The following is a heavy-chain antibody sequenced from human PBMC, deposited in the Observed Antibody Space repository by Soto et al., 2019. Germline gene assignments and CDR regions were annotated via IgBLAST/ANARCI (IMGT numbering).Heavy chain of an antibody. CDR3: ARDPPETPSDY. CDR1: GYTFTGYY. CDR2: INPNSGGT. Sequence: ASVKVSCKASGYTFTGYYMHWVRQAPGQGLEWMGWINPNSGGTNYAQKFQGRVTMTTDTSTNTVYMELRSLKPDDTAVYYCARDPPETPSDYWGQGTQV. V-gene: IGHV1-2*02. J-gene: IGHJ4*02.